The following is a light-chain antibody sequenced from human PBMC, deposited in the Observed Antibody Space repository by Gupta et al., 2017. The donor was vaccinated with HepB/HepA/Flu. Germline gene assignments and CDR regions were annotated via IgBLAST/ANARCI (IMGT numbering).Light chain of an antibody. V-gene: IGLV1-40*01. J-gene: IGLJ2*01. CDR3: QSYDSSLSAYVV. Sequence: QSVLTQPPSVSGAPGPRVTISCTGSISNIGAGYDVHWYQQLPGTAPKLLIYGNSNRPSGVPDRFSGSKSGTSASLAITGLQAEDEADYYCQSYDSSLSAYVVFGGGTKLTVL. CDR2: GNS. CDR1: ISNIGAGYD.